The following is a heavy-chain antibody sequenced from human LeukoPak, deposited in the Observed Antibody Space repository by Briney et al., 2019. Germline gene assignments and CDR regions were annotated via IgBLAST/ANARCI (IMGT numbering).Heavy chain of an antibody. V-gene: IGHV3-49*04. J-gene: IGHJ4*02. CDR3: TRGTLVGATNQVDY. CDR2: IRSKAYGGTT. Sequence: AGGSLRLSCTASGFTFGDYAMSWVRQAPGKGLEWVGFIRSKAYGGTTEYAASVKGRFTISRDDSKSIAYLQMNSLKTEDTAVYYCTRGTLVGATNQVDYWGQGTLVTVSS. D-gene: IGHD1-26*01. CDR1: GFTFGDYA.